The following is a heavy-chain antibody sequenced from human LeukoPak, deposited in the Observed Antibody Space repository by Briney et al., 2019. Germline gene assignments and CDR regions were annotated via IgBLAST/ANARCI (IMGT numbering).Heavy chain of an antibody. CDR3: ARDHFVWQWLETSDVYFDY. D-gene: IGHD6-19*01. Sequence: PGGSLRLSCAASGFAFSTYTIHWVRQAPGKGLMWVSRINNDGRSTTYADSVKGRFTISRDNSKNTLYLQMNSLRAEDTAVYYCARDHFVWQWLETSDVYFDYWGQGTLVTVSS. CDR1: GFAFSTYT. CDR2: INNDGRST. V-gene: IGHV3-74*01. J-gene: IGHJ4*02.